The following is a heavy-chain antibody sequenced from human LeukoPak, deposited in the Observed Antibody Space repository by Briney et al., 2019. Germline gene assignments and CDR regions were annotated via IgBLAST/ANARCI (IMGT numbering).Heavy chain of an antibody. V-gene: IGHV1-2*02. CDR1: GSTFTVYY. CDR3: AREGREYYDYVWGSYRYVTPYYFDY. J-gene: IGHJ4*02. Sequence: ASVKLSCKAAGSTFTVYYMHWVRQAPGQGLEWRGWINPNSGGTNYAQKFQRRGTMTRDTSISTAYMELSRLRSDDTAVYYCAREGREYYDYVWGSYRYVTPYYFDYWGQGTLVTVSS. D-gene: IGHD3-16*02. CDR2: INPNSGGT.